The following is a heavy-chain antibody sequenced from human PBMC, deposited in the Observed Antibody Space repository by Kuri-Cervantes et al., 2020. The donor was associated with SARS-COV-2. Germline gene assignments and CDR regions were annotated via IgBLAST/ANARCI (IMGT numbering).Heavy chain of an antibody. Sequence: SETLSLTCTVSGGSINSYYWSWIRQPAGKGLEWIGRIYTSGSTNYNPSLKSRVNMSVDTSKDEFSLKLSSVTAADTAVYYCARLGYCSSTSCYGDAFDIWGQETMVTVSS. CDR1: GGSINSYY. CDR2: IYTSGST. D-gene: IGHD2-2*01. CDR3: ARLGYCSSTSCYGDAFDI. V-gene: IGHV4-4*07. J-gene: IGHJ3*02.